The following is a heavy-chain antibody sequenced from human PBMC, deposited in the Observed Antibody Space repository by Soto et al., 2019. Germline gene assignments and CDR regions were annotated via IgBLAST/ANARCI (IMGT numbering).Heavy chain of an antibody. V-gene: IGHV3-23*01. D-gene: IGHD2-15*01. Sequence: GGSLRLSCAASGFTFSSYAMSWVRQAPGKGLEWVSAISGSGGSTYYADSVKGRFTISRDNSKNTLYLQMNSLRAEDTAVYYCAKRGTWDIVVVVAATNSGNYFDYWGQGTLVTVSS. CDR1: GFTFSSYA. CDR2: ISGSGGST. J-gene: IGHJ4*02. CDR3: AKRGTWDIVVVVAATNSGNYFDY.